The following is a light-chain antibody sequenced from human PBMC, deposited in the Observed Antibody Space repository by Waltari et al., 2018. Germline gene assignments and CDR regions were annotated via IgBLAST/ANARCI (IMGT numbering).Light chain of an antibody. CDR3: AAWDDSLSANV. CDR2: SNN. J-gene: IGLJ6*01. CDR1: SSNIGRNY. Sequence: QSVLTQPPSSSGTPGQRVTISCSGSSSNIGRNYVYWYLHLQGTAPERLIYSNNQRPPRSPDHFSGSQSGTSASLAISGLRSEYEAHYYCAAWDDSLSANVFGSGTKVTVL. V-gene: IGLV1-47*02.